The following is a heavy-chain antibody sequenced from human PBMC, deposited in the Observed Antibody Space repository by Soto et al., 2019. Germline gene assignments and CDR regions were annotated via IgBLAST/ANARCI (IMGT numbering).Heavy chain of an antibody. CDR1: GYTFTGYY. D-gene: IGHD3-10*01. CDR2: INPNSGGT. J-gene: IGHJ6*02. CDR3: ARDLPLLSDYYDGSGSNGYYYHYGMDV. V-gene: IGHV1-2*04. Sequence: ASVKVSCKASGYTFTGYYMHWVRQAPGQGLEWMGWINPNSGGTNYAQKFQGWVTMTRDTSISTAYMELSRLRSDDTAVYYRARDLPLLSDYYDGSGSNGYYYHYGMDVWGQGTTVTVSS.